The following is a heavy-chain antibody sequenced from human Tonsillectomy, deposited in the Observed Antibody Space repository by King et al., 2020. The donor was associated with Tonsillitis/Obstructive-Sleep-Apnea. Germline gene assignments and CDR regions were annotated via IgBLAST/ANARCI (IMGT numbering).Heavy chain of an antibody. CDR3: AGGAAQQFIWAGRYLDI. CDR2: ISSGGDTM. D-gene: IGHD6-13*01. J-gene: IGHJ2*01. V-gene: IGHV3-48*03. CDR1: GFTFSNFG. Sequence: QLVQSGGGLMQPGGSLKLSCAGSGFTFSNFGLNWVRQAPGKGLEWISYISSGGDTMYYADSVKGRFTISRDNANDSLILQMTTLRVEDTAVYFCAGGAAQQFIWAGRYLDIWGRGTLVTVSS.